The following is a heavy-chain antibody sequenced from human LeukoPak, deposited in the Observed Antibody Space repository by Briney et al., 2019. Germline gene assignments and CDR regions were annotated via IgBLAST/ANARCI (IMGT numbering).Heavy chain of an antibody. J-gene: IGHJ4*02. Sequence: GGSLRLSCAASGFTVSSNYMSWVRRAPGKGLEWVSVIYSGGSTYYADSVKGRFTISRDNSKNTLYLQMNSLRAEDTAVYYCAKVDILTGFDYWGQGTLVTVSS. V-gene: IGHV3-53*01. CDR2: IYSGGST. D-gene: IGHD3-9*01. CDR3: AKVDILTGFDY. CDR1: GFTVSSNY.